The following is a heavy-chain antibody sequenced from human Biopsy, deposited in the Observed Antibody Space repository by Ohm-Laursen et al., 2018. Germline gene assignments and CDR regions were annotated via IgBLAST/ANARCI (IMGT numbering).Heavy chain of an antibody. V-gene: IGHV4-59*01. J-gene: IGHJ2*01. D-gene: IGHD3-22*01. Sequence: GTLSLTCSVSGDSISSYYWSWIRQPPGKGLEWIGYVYYTGSTDYNPSLQSRVTISVDTSKNHFSLRLRSVAPADTAIYYCARDRGYYSDRTVPGYFDLWGRGTLVTVSS. CDR3: ARDRGYYSDRTVPGYFDL. CDR2: VYYTGST. CDR1: GDSISSYY.